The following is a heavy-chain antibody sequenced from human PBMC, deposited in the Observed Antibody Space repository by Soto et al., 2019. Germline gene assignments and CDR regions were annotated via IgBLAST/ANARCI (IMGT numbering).Heavy chain of an antibody. CDR2: ISYSGST. J-gene: IGHJ6*02. CDR1: GGSISSSNCN. D-gene: IGHD6-19*01. Sequence: SETLSLTCTVSGGSISSSNCNWIWIRQPPGKGLEWIGYISYSGSTNYNPSLKSRVTISVDTSKNQFSLNLRSVTAADTAVYYCASSPQYSSGWNDYYVMDVWGQGTTVTSP. CDR3: ASSPQYSSGWNDYYVMDV. V-gene: IGHV4-61*01.